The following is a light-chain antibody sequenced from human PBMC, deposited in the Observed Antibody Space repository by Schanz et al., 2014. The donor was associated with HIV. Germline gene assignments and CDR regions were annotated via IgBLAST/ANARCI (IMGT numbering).Light chain of an antibody. J-gene: IGKJ3*01. Sequence: EIVLTQSPGTLSLSPGERATLSCRASQSVSSSYLAWYQQKPGQAPRLLIYGASSRATGIPDRFSGSGYGTDFTLTISRLEPEDFAVYYCHHYGGSFGPGTKVD. CDR3: HHYGGS. V-gene: IGKV3-20*01. CDR1: QSVSSSY. CDR2: GAS.